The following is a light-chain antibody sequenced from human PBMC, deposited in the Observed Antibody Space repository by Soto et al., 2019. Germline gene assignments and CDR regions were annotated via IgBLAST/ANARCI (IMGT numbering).Light chain of an antibody. CDR3: QQYDSYPLT. CDR2: WAS. V-gene: IGKV4-1*01. CDR1: ESVLYSSNNNNY. Sequence: DIVMTQSPDSLAVSLCERATINCKSSESVLYSSNNNNYIAWYQQKPGQPPKLIIYWASTRESGVPSRFSGSGSGTELTLTISSLQPDDFATYYCQQYDSYPLTFGRGTKVDIK. J-gene: IGKJ4*01.